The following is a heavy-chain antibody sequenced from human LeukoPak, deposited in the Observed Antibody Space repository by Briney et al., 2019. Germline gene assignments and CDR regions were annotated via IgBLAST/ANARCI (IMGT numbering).Heavy chain of an antibody. CDR3: ARDLPIVVVVASGAFDI. J-gene: IGHJ3*02. CDR2: IYTSGST. V-gene: IGHV4-4*07. CDR1: GGSISSYY. D-gene: IGHD2-15*01. Sequence: SSETLSLTRTVSGGSISSYYWSWIRQPAGKGLEWIGRIYTSGSTNYNPSLKSRVTMSVDTSKNQFSLKLSSVTAADTAVYYCARDLPIVVVVASGAFDIWGQGTMVTVSS.